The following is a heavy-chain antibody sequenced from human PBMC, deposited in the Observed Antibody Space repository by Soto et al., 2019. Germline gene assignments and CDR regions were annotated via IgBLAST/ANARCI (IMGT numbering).Heavy chain of an antibody. J-gene: IGHJ4*02. CDR2: IYGGGTT. CDR1: GFTVSSKY. CDR3: VQTTGWPGFDF. V-gene: IGHV3-53*01. D-gene: IGHD6-19*01. Sequence: EVQLVESGEGLIRPGGSLRLCCAASGFTVSSKYMTWVRQAPGKGLEWVSVIYGGGTTYYADSVKGRFTISRDNSKNTLYLQVNSLRAEDTAVYYCVQTTGWPGFDFWGQGTLVTVSS.